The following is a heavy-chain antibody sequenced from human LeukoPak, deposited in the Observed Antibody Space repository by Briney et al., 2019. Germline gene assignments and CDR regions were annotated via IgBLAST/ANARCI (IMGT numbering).Heavy chain of an antibody. V-gene: IGHV1-18*04. CDR1: GYTFTGYY. Sequence: ASVKVSCKASGYTFTGYYMHWVRQAPGQGLEWMGWISAYNGNTNYAQKLQGRVTMTTDTSTSTAYMELRSLRSDDTAVYYCARGWYYYDSSGYYTDAAWFDPWGQGTLVTVSS. CDR2: ISAYNGNT. J-gene: IGHJ5*02. D-gene: IGHD3-22*01. CDR3: ARGWYYYDSSGYYTDAAWFDP.